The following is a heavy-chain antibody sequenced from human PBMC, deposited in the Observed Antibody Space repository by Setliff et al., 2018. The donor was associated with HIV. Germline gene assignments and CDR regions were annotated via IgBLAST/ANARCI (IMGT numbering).Heavy chain of an antibody. V-gene: IGHV3-48*01. J-gene: IGHJ4*02. CDR2: ISFRSSTI. D-gene: IGHD2-15*01. CDR3: ARDLANSPLDS. CDR1: GFTFSTYS. Sequence: PGGSLRLSCAASGFTFSTYSLNWVRQAPGEGLEWVSYISFRSSTIYYADSVKGRFTISRDNAKNSLYLQMNSLRAEDTAVYFCARDLANSPLDSWGQGTLVTVSS.